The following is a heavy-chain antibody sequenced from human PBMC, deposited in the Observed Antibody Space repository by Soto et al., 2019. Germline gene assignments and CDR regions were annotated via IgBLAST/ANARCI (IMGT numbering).Heavy chain of an antibody. CDR3: ANARSAACGGDCSCDS. CDR1: GFTFSHYG. CDR2: VSYDGSNK. J-gene: IGHJ4*02. Sequence: QVQLVESGGGVVLPGRSLRLSCVASGFTFSHYGMQWVRQAPGKGLEWVALVSYDGSNKYYGDSVKGRFTISTDNSKYTLYLEIDPLSAEFTAVYYCANARSAACGGDCSCDSWGQGTLVTVSS. V-gene: IGHV3-30*18. D-gene: IGHD2-21*02.